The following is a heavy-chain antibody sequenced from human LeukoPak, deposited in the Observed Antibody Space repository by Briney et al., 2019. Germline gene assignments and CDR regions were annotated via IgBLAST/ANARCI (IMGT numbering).Heavy chain of an antibody. Sequence: ASVTVSCKASGYTFTSYAMHWVRQAPGQRLEWMGWINAGNGNTKYSQKFQGRVTITRDTSASTAYMELSSLRSEDTAVYYCARERRTTVTTNYFDYWGQGTLVTVPS. CDR1: GYTFTSYA. D-gene: IGHD4-17*01. CDR3: ARERRTTVTTNYFDY. V-gene: IGHV1-3*01. J-gene: IGHJ4*02. CDR2: INAGNGNT.